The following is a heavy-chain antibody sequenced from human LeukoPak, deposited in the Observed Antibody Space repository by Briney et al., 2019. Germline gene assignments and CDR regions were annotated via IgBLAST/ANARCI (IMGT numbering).Heavy chain of an antibody. Sequence: GGSLRLSCAASGFTFSSYAMSWVRQAPGKGLEWVSSISGSGDTTLYADSVKGRVAISRDNAKNTLFLQMNSLRAEDTAVYYCTRGYVGIDYWGQGTLVTVSS. CDR3: TRGYVGIDY. CDR2: ISGSGDTT. V-gene: IGHV3-23*01. J-gene: IGHJ4*02. CDR1: GFTFSSYA. D-gene: IGHD5-12*01.